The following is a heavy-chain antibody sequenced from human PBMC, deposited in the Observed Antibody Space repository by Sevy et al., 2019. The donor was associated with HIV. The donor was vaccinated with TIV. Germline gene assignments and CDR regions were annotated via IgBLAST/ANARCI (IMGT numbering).Heavy chain of an antibody. D-gene: IGHD6-13*01. CDR3: ARRIAAAGTRQHASDI. J-gene: IGHJ3*02. V-gene: IGHV4-39*01. CDR1: GGSISSSSYY. Sequence: SETLSLTCTVSGGSISSSSYYWGWIRQPPGKGLEWIGSISYSRSTYYNPSLKSRVTISEDTSKNQFSLKLSSVTAADTAVYYCARRIAAAGTRQHASDIWGQGTMVTVSS. CDR2: ISYSRST.